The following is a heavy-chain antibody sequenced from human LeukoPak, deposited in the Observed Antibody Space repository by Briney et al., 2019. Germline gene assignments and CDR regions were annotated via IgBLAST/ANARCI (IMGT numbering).Heavy chain of an antibody. CDR1: GYTFTSYY. J-gene: IGHJ4*02. CDR2: INPSGGST. Sequence: ASVKVPCKASGYTFTSYYMHWVRQAPGQGLEWMGIINPSGGSTSYAQKFQGRVTMTRDMSTSTVYMELSSLRSEDTAVYYCARVMEEHDYGDYSFDYWGQGTLVTVSS. D-gene: IGHD4-17*01. V-gene: IGHV1-46*01. CDR3: ARVMEEHDYGDYSFDY.